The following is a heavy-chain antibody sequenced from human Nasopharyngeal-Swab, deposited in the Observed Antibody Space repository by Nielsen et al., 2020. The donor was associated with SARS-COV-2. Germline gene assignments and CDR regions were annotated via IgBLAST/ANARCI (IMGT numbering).Heavy chain of an antibody. CDR1: GGSFNIYY. J-gene: IGHJ4*02. CDR2: INHRGST. Sequence: SETLSLTCAVYGGSFNIYYWSWIRQPPGKGLEWIGEINHRGSTNYNPSLKRRVTISVDTSKTQFSLKLSSVTAADTAVYYCALGGDFDYWGQGTLVTVPQ. CDR3: ALGGDFDY. D-gene: IGHD3-16*01. V-gene: IGHV4-34*01.